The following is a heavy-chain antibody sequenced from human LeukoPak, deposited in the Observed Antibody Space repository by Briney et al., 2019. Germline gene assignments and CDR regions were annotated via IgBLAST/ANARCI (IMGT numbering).Heavy chain of an antibody. V-gene: IGHV3-21*01. CDR2: ISSSSSYI. CDR3: ARGLDYYVSSPFDY. Sequence: GGSLRLSCAASGFTFSSYSMNWVRQAPGKGLEWVSSISSSSSYIYYADSVKGRFTISRDSAKNSLYLQMNSLRAEDTAVYYCARGLDYYVSSPFDYWGQGTLATVSS. J-gene: IGHJ4*02. CDR1: GFTFSSYS. D-gene: IGHD3-22*01.